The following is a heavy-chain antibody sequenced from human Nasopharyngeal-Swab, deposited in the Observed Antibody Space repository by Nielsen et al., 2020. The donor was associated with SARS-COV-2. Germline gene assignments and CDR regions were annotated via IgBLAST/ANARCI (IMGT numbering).Heavy chain of an antibody. J-gene: IGHJ6*02. V-gene: IGHV4-34*01. D-gene: IGHD2-2*01. CDR3: ARNWVSSTSEAPNYYYYYGMDV. CDR2: INHSGST. Sequence: GSLRLSCAVYGGSFSGYYWSWIHQPPGKGLEWIGEINHSGSTNYNPSLKSRVTISVDTSKNQFSLKLSSVTAADTAVYYCARNWVSSTSEAPNYYYYYGMDVWGQGTTVTVSS. CDR1: GGSFSGYY.